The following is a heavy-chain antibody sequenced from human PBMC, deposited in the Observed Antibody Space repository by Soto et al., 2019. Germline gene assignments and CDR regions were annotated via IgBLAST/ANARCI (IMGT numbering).Heavy chain of an antibody. CDR1: GGSISSYY. CDR2: IYYSGST. V-gene: IGHV4-59*01. D-gene: IGHD5-18*01. J-gene: IGHJ4*02. CDR3: ASGRGYSYGSFDY. Sequence: QVQLQESGPGLVKPSETLSLTCTVSGGSISSYYWSWIRQPPGKGLEWIGYIYYSGSTNYNPSLKSRRTLSVDTSNTQVSLKLSSVTAADTAVYYCASGRGYSYGSFDYWGQGTLVTVSS.